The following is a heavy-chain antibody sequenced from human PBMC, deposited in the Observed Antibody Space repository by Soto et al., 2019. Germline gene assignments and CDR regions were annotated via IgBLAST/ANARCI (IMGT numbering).Heavy chain of an antibody. CDR1: GYTFTSYG. J-gene: IGHJ4*02. CDR2: ISAYNGNT. Sequence: ASVNVSCKAAGYTFTSYGISLVRQAPGQGLEWMGWISAYNGNTNYAQKLQGRVTMTTDTSTSTAYMELRSLRSDDTAVYYCVWLDQWVDYWGQGTLVTGLL. D-gene: IGHD6-19*01. V-gene: IGHV1-18*01. CDR3: VWLDQWVDY.